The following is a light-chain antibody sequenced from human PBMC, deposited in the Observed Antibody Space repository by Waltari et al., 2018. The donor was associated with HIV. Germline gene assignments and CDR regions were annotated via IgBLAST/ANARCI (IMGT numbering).Light chain of an antibody. CDR2: EVS. V-gene: IGLV2-14*01. J-gene: IGLJ1*01. CDR1: SSDVGGYNF. CDR3: SSYSSSSTLVV. Sequence: QSPLPQPASVSGSPGRSTTISCTGTSSDVGGYNFVSWYQQHPGKAPKVMIYEVSNRPSGVSNRFSGSKSGNSASLTISGLQAEDEADYYCSSYSSSSTLVVFGTGTKVTVL.